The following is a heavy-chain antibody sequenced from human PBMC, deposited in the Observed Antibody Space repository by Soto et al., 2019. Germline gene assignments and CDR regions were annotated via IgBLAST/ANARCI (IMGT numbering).Heavy chain of an antibody. CDR3: AREGFSVYEALDY. V-gene: IGHV4-59*01. Sequence: QVHLQESGPGLLKPSETLSLTCGVSGGPIRSYYLSWVRQAPGKGLEWIAYIAYTGITGYNPALRSRVTIAGDTSQNLFSLKMTSVTAADTAVYYCAREGFSVYEALDYWGQGILVTVSS. J-gene: IGHJ4*02. CDR2: IAYTGIT. D-gene: IGHD5-12*01. CDR1: GGPIRSYY.